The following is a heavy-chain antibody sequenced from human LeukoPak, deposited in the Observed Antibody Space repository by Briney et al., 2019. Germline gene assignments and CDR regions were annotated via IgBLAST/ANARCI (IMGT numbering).Heavy chain of an antibody. CDR1: GYSFPHYW. V-gene: IGHV5-51*01. J-gene: IGHJ4*02. Sequence: GESLKISCQASGYSFPHYWIAWVRQMPGKGLEWMGSIYPDDSKIRYSPSFQGHVTISADKSIGTAYLQWSGLKASDTAMYYCATGPSYFDYWGQGTLVTVSS. CDR2: IYPDDSKI. CDR3: ATGPSYFDY.